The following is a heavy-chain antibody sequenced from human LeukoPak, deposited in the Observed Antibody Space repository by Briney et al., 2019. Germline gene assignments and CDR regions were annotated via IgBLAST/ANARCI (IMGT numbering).Heavy chain of an antibody. Sequence: SETLSLTCAVSGYSISSGYYWGWIRQPPGKGLEWIGSISHTGSTYYNPSLKSRVTISMDTSKNQFSLNLNSVTAADTAVYYCARAFDYWGQGTLVTVPS. CDR1: GYSISSGYY. CDR2: ISHTGST. CDR3: ARAFDY. D-gene: IGHD2/OR15-2a*01. V-gene: IGHV4-38-2*01. J-gene: IGHJ4*02.